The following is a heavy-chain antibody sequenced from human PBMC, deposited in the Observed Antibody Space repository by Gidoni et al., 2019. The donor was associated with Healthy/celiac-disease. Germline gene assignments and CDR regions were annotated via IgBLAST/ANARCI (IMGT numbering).Heavy chain of an antibody. J-gene: IGHJ6*02. CDR3: ARRHTVTTTDYYYYYGMDV. CDR2: IYYSGST. D-gene: IGHD4-4*01. CDR1: GGSISSYY. V-gene: IGHV4-59*08. Sequence: QVQLQESGPGLVKPSETLSLTCTAPGGSISSYYWSWIRQPPGKGLEWIGYIYYSGSTNYNPSLKSRVTISVDTSKNQFSLKLSSVTAADTAVYYCARRHTVTTTDYYYYYGMDVWGQGTTVTVSS.